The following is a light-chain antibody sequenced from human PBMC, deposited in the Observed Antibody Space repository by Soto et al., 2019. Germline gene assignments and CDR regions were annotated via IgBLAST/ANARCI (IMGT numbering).Light chain of an antibody. CDR2: EVS. J-gene: IGLJ1*01. V-gene: IGLV2-14*01. Sequence: LAQPASVSGSPGHSITISFTGTSGDVGVYKFVSWYQQHPGKAPKLIIYEVSNRPSGVSSRFSGSMSGNTASLTISGLQAEEEADYYCGSYTGTIYVLGTATKVTV. CDR3: GSYTGTIYV. CDR1: SGDVGVYKF.